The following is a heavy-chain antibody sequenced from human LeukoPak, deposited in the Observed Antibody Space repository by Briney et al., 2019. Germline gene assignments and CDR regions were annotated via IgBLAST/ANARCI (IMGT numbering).Heavy chain of an antibody. CDR1: GFTFSSYS. J-gene: IGHJ4*02. CDR3: ARDLDIVATFYPSPDY. CDR2: ISSSSSYI. D-gene: IGHD5-12*01. Sequence: PGGSLRLSCAASGFTFSSYSMNWVRQAPGKGLEWVSSISSSSSYIYYADSVKGRLTIPRDNAKNSLYLQMNSLRAEDTAVYYCARDLDIVATFYPSPDYWGQGTLVTVSS. V-gene: IGHV3-21*01.